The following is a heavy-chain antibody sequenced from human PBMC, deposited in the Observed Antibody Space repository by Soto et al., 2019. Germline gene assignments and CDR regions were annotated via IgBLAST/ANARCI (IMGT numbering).Heavy chain of an antibody. V-gene: IGHV1-69*08. D-gene: IGHD5-12*01. CDR3: ARDSPIGSAFSGFDAIAS. Sequence: QVQLVQSGAEVKKPGSSVKVSCKASGGTFSSSTITWVRRAPGQGLEWMGRIIPLLNTVNYAQNFQGRINITADRSIITASTELSSRRAEDAAIYYCARDSPIGSAFSGFDAIASWGQGTLVTVSS. J-gene: IGHJ4*02. CDR1: GGTFSSST. CDR2: IIPLLNTV.